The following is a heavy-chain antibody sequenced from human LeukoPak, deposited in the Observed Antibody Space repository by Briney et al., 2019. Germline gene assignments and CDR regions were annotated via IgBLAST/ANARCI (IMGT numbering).Heavy chain of an antibody. V-gene: IGHV1-2*02. CDR2: INPNSGGT. CDR1: GYTFTDDY. Sequence: ASVKVSRKASGYTFTDDYVQWVRQAPGQGLEWMGWINPNSGGTNYAQKFQGRVTMTRDTSISTAYMELSRLRSDDTAVYYCARDHCTSTGCYENYYYGLDVWGQGTTVTVSS. CDR3: ARDHCTSTGCYENYYYGLDV. D-gene: IGHD2-2*01. J-gene: IGHJ6*02.